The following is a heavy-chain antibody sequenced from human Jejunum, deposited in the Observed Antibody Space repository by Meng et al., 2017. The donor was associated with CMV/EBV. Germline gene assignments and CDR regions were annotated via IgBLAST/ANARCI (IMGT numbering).Heavy chain of an antibody. Sequence: QVQVQESWPCLAEPSDTLSLTCTVSGGSINNYYWSWIRQSAGKGLEWIGRFYSSDTYNYHPSLNSRVTMSLDTSKKQFSLILSSVTAADTARYYCARGPGASTREGFDHWGLGTLVTVSS. CDR1: GGSINNYY. V-gene: IGHV4-4*07. J-gene: IGHJ4*02. D-gene: IGHD1-26*01. CDR3: ARGPGASTREGFDH. CDR2: FYSSDTY.